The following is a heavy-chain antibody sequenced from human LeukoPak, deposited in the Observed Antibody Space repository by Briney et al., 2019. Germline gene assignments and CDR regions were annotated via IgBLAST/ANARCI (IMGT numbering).Heavy chain of an antibody. CDR1: GSTVSSNY. D-gene: IGHD3-22*01. CDR3: AAQGSSGYYEYFQH. Sequence: GGSLRLSCAASGSTVSSNYMSWVRQAPGKGLEWVSVIYSGGSTYYADSVKGRFTISRDNSKNTLYLQMNSLRAEDTAVYYCAAQGSSGYYEYFQHWGKGTLVTVSS. J-gene: IGHJ1*01. CDR2: IYSGGST. V-gene: IGHV3-66*01.